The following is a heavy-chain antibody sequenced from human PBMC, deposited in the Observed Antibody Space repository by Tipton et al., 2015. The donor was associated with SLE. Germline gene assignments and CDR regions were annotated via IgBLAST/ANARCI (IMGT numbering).Heavy chain of an antibody. CDR1: GFSISSGYY. CDR2: LAHSGSS. V-gene: IGHV4-38-2*01. Sequence: GLVKPSETLSLTCGVSGFSISSGYYWGWIRQPPGKGLEWIGSLAHSGSSSYNPSLKGRVTISLDTSKNQFSLKMSSVTAADTAVYYCATSFIYSDWGAFHIWGQGTMVTVSS. J-gene: IGHJ3*02. CDR3: ATSFIYSDWGAFHI. D-gene: IGHD4-11*01.